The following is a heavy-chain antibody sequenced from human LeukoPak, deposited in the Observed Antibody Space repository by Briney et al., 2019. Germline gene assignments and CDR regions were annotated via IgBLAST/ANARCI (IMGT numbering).Heavy chain of an antibody. CDR3: ATFREERYGSGYYFDC. CDR2: IIPIFGTA. CDR1: GGTFSSYA. J-gene: IGHJ4*02. D-gene: IGHD3-10*01. V-gene: IGHV1-69*06. Sequence: SVKVSCKASGGTFSSYAISWVRQAPGQGLEWMGGIIPIFGTANYAQKFQGRVTITADKSTSTAYMELSSLRSEDTAVYYCATFREERYGSGYYFDCWGQGTLVTVSS.